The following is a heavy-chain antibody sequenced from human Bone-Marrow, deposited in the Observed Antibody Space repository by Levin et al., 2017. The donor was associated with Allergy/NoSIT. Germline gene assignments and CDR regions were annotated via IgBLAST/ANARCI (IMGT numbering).Heavy chain of an antibody. CDR1: GGSFSGYY. Sequence: KTSETLSLTCVVYGGSFSGYYWSWIRQAPGKGLEWIGEINHSGGANYNPSLKSRATMSVDTSKNQFSLRLSSVTAADTALYYCARETVAAGDCYYFDSWGQGTLVTVSS. J-gene: IGHJ4*02. CDR3: ARETVAAGDCYYFDS. D-gene: IGHD2-21*02. CDR2: INHSGGA. V-gene: IGHV4-34*01.